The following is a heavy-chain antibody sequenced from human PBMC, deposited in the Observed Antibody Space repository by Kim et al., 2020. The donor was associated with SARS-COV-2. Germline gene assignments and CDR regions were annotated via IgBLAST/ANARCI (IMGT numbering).Heavy chain of an antibody. CDR1: GYSISSRYY. J-gene: IGHJ4*02. V-gene: IGHV4-38-2*02. Sequence: SETLSLTCTVSGYSISSRYYWGWIRQPPGKGLEWIGSIYHSGSTYYNPSLKSRVTISVDTSKNQFSLKLSSVTAADTAVYYCASFSSGYYDPFDYWGQGT. CDR2: IYHSGST. CDR3: ASFSSGYYDPFDY. D-gene: IGHD3-22*01.